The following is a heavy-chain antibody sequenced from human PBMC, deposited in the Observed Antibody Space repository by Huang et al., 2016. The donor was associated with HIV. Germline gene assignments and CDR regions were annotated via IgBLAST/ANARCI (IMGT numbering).Heavy chain of an antibody. J-gene: IGHJ5*01. CDR2: INQSGST. V-gene: IGHV4-34*01. D-gene: IGHD3-16*02. CDR1: GGSLSGYH. CDR3: ARGRRYEYVWGSYRYGPFEF. Sequence: QVQLQQWGAGLLKPSETLSLRCAVYGGSLSGYHWTWIRQAPGKGLEWIGEINQSGSTNYNPSLKGRIIISLDTSKNQCSMNVSAVAAADTAVYYCARGRRYEYVWGSYRYGPFEFWGQGSSVTVTS.